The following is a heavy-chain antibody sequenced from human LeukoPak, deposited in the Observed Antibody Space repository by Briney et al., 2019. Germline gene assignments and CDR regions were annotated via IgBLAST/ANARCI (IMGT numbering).Heavy chain of an antibody. D-gene: IGHD5-24*01. V-gene: IGHV4-59*01. CDR1: GGSISSYY. J-gene: IGHJ4*02. CDR2: IYYTGNT. CDR3: ARDRLQLHS. Sequence: SETLSLTCTVSGGSISSYYWSWIRQPAGKGLEWIGYIYYTGNTNYNPSLKSRVTISVDTSKNQFSLKLSSVTAADTAVYYCARDRLQLHSWGQGTLVTASS.